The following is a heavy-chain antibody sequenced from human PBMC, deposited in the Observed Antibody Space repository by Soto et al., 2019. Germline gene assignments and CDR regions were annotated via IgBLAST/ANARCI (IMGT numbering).Heavy chain of an antibody. V-gene: IGHV1-46*02. J-gene: IGHJ5*02. CDR3: ARDPHTHVDTAVGYWFDP. Sequence: GASVKVSCKPSGYTFNTYYLHWLRQAPGQALEWMGVIHPSGGGTTYAQKILGRVTVTRDTSTTTVFMELSSLRSDDTAVYYCARDPHTHVDTAVGYWFDPWGQGTLVTVSS. CDR2: IHPSGGGT. CDR1: GYTFNTYY. D-gene: IGHD5-18*01.